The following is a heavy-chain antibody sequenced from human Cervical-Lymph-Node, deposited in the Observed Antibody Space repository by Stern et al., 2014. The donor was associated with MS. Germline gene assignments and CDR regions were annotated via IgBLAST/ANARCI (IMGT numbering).Heavy chain of an antibody. V-gene: IGHV5-51*03. Sequence: EEQLVESGAELKKPGESLRISCKGSGYSLTNTWIGWVRQMPGKGLEWMGIIYPGDSEPRYSPSFQGQVTISADKSINTAYLQWSSLKASDTAMYYCARGRGIALRPDYWGQGTLVTVSS. D-gene: IGHD6-13*01. CDR3: ARGRGIALRPDY. J-gene: IGHJ4*02. CDR1: GYSLTNTW. CDR2: IYPGDSEP.